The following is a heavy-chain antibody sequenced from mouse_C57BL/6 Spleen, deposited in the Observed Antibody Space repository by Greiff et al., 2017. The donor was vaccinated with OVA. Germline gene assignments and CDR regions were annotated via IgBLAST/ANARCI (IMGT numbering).Heavy chain of an antibody. CDR3: TRDSSGLPWFAY. Sequence: EVHLVESGEGLVKPGGSLKLSCVASGFTFSSYAMSWVRQTPEKRLEWVAYISSGGDYIYSADAVKGRFTIYRDNARKTLYLQMSSLQSEDTAMYYCTRDSSGLPWFAYWGLGTLVTVSA. CDR2: ISSGGDYI. CDR1: GFTFSSYA. D-gene: IGHD3-2*02. V-gene: IGHV5-9-1*02. J-gene: IGHJ3*01.